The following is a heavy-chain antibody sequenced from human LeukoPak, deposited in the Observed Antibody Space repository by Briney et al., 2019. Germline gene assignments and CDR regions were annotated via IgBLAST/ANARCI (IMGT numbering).Heavy chain of an antibody. CDR3: ARRGDV. CDR1: GGSISSYY. V-gene: IGHV4-59*01. J-gene: IGHJ3*01. CDR2: IYYNGNT. Sequence: SETLSLTCTVSGGSISSYYWSWIRQPPGKGLEWIGYIYYNGNTNYNPSLKSRVTISVDTSKNQFSLKVNSVTAADTAVYYCARRGDVWGQGTMVTVSS.